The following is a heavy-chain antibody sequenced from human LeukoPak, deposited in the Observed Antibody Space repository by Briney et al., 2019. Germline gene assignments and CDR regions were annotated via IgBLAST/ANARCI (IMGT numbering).Heavy chain of an antibody. D-gene: IGHD2-8*01. J-gene: IGHJ4*02. CDR2: INAGNGNT. V-gene: IGHV1-3*01. Sequence: EASVKVSCKASGYTFTSYAMHWVRQAPGQRLEWMVWINAGNGNTKYSQKFQGRVTITRDTSASTAYMELSSLRSEDTAVYYCARVCTNGVCYGFFDYWGQGTLVTVSS. CDR3: ARVCTNGVCYGFFDY. CDR1: GYTFTSYA.